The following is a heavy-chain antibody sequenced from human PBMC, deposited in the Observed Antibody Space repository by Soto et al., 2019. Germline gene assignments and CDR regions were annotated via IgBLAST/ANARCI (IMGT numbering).Heavy chain of an antibody. CDR1: GFTFSDHY. CDR2: SRDKSQSYTT. D-gene: IGHD1-1*01. CDR3: VRVIKGGTTSFDP. Sequence: PGGSLRLSCVCSGFTFSDHYMDWVRQAPGKGLEWVGRSRDKSQSYTTSYTAPMKDRFTISRDDSNNSLYLQMNSLKTDDTAVYYCVRVIKGGTTSFDP. J-gene: IGHJ5*02. V-gene: IGHV3-72*01.